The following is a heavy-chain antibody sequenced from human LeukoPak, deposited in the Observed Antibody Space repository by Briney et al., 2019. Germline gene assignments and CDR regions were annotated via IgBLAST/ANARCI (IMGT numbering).Heavy chain of an antibody. CDR2: IIAILDTA. V-gene: IGHV1-69*08. CDR3: VRSGYDYDWFDP. D-gene: IGHD5-12*01. Sequence: SVKVSCKASGGSFSDYSISWVRQSPGQGLEWMGRIIAILDTAHYAQKFQGRFTITADKSTTTVYMELSSLRSDDTAVYYCVRSGYDYDWFDPWGQGTLVTVSS. CDR1: GGSFSDYS. J-gene: IGHJ5*02.